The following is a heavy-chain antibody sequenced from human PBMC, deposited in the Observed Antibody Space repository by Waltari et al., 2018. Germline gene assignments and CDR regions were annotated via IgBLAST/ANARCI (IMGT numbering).Heavy chain of an antibody. J-gene: IGHJ4*02. CDR1: GGSISSYY. CDR2: IYYSGST. D-gene: IGHD1-26*01. V-gene: IGHV4-59*01. Sequence: QVQLQESGPGLVKPSETLSLTCTASGGSISSYYWSWIRQPPGKGLEWIGYIYYSGSTNYNPSLKSRVTISVDTSKNQFSLKLSSVTAADTAVYYCARTNQVGATTPFDYWGQGTLVTVSS. CDR3: ARTNQVGATTPFDY.